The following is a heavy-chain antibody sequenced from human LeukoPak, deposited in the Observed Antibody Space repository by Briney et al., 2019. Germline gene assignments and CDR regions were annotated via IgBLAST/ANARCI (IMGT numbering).Heavy chain of an antibody. Sequence: SETLSLTCTVSGGSISSHYWSWIRQPPGKGLEWIGYIYYSGSTNYNPSLKSRVTISVDTSKNQFSLKLSSVTAADTAVYYCARYYDYNAFDIWGQGTMVTVSS. CDR2: IYYSGST. CDR1: GGSISSHY. CDR3: ARYYDYNAFDI. D-gene: IGHD3-22*01. J-gene: IGHJ3*02. V-gene: IGHV4-59*11.